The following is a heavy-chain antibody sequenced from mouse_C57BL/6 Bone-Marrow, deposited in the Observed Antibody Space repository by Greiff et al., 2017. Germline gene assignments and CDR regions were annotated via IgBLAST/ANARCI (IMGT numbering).Heavy chain of an antibody. CDR1: GYTFTRYT. J-gene: IGHJ2*01. CDR2: INPSSGYT. Sequence: VKLQESGAELARPGASVKMSCKASGYTFTRYTLHWVKQRPGQGLEWIGYINPSSGYTKYNQKFKDKATLTADKSSSTAYMQLSSLTSEDSAVYYCARGLRNFDYWGQGTTLTVSS. V-gene: IGHV1-4*01. CDR3: ARGLRNFDY. D-gene: IGHD1-1*01.